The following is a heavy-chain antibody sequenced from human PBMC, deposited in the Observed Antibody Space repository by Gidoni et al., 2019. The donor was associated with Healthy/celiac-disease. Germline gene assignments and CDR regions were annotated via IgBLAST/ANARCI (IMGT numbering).Heavy chain of an antibody. CDR2: ISYDGSNK. D-gene: IGHD2-15*01. Sequence: QVQLVESGGGVVQPGRSLRLSPVASGFSFRRYAMHWVRQAPGKGLEREAVISYDGSNKYYADSVKGRFTISRDNSKNTLYLQMNSLRAEDTAVYYCAREVDRGGNRLYYYYYGMDVWGQGTTVTVSS. J-gene: IGHJ6*02. CDR3: AREVDRGGNRLYYYYYGMDV. V-gene: IGHV3-30-3*01. CDR1: GFSFRRYA.